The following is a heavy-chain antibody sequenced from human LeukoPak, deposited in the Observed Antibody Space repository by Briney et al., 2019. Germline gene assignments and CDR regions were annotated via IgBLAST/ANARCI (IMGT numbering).Heavy chain of an antibody. D-gene: IGHD4-17*01. Sequence: PGGSLRLSCAASGFTFDDYGMSWVRHAPGKGLEWVSGINWNGGSTYYADSVKGRFTISRVNAKNSLYLQMNSLRAEDTALYYCARAPVTPTVTTPMDYYYYMDVWGKGTTVTVSS. CDR2: INWNGGST. J-gene: IGHJ6*03. CDR1: GFTFDDYG. CDR3: ARAPVTPTVTTPMDYYYYMDV. V-gene: IGHV3-20*04.